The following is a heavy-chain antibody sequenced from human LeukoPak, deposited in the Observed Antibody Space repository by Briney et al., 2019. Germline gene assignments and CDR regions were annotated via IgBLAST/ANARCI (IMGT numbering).Heavy chain of an antibody. CDR1: GLAFSAYK. D-gene: IGHD2-15*01. CDR3: VVGGSPGY. V-gene: IGHV3-74*01. J-gene: IGHJ4*02. Sequence: GGSLRLSCAASGLAFSAYKMHWVRQAPRKGLVWVSRISTDGYTTDYADFVQGRFTASRDNTKNTWSLEMNSLRAEDTAVYYCVVGGSPGYWGQGNLVTVSS. CDR2: ISTDGYTT.